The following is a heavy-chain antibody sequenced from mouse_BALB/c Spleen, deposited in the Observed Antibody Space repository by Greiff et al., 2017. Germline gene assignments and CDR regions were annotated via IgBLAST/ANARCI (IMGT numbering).Heavy chain of an antibody. CDR1: GFSLTSYD. V-gene: IGHV2-9-2*01. CDR3: VRGGGYYSFAY. D-gene: IGHD2-3*01. Sequence: VKLVESGPGLVAPSQSLSITCTVSGFSLTSYDISWIRQPPGKGLEWLGVIWTGGGTNYNSAFMSRLSISKDNSKSQVFLKMNSLQTDDTAIYYCVRGGGYYSFAYWGQGTLVTVSA. J-gene: IGHJ3*01. CDR2: IWTGGGT.